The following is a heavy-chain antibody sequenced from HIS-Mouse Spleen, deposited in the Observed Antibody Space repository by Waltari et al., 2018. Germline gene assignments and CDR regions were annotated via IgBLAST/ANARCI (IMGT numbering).Heavy chain of an antibody. D-gene: IGHD1-26*01. CDR3: ARDRWELLYFDY. CDR2: IAYDGSNK. Sequence: QVQLVESGGGVVQPGRSLRLSCAASGFTFSSYAMHWVRQAPGKGLDGVEVIAYDGSNKYYADSVKGRFTISRDNSKNTLYLQMNSLRAEDTAVYYCARDRWELLYFDYWGQGTLVTVSS. V-gene: IGHV3-30*04. J-gene: IGHJ4*02. CDR1: GFTFSSYA.